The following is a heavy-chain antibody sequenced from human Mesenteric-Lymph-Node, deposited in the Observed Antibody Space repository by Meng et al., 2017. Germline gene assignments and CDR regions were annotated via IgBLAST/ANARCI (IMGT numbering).Heavy chain of an antibody. CDR1: GFTFSSYG. V-gene: IGHV3-30*19. J-gene: IGHJ3*02. D-gene: IGHD2-21*01. CDR3: ARESRPWGLRFDAFDI. Sequence: GESLKISCAASGFTFSSYGMHWVRQAPGKGLEWVAVISYDGSYKYYADSVRGRFTISRDNSKNTLYLQMNSLRAEDTAVYYCARESRPWGLRFDAFDIWGQGTMVTVSS. CDR2: ISYDGSYK.